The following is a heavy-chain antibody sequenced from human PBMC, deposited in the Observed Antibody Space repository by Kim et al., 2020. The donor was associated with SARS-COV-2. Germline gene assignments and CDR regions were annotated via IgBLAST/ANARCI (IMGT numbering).Heavy chain of an antibody. CDR2: ISNDGGST. V-gene: IGHV3-74*01. D-gene: IGHD6-13*01. CDR1: GFTFSSYW. CDR3: ARFGSWYYYGLDV. Sequence: GGSLRLSCAASGFTFSSYWMHWVRQAPGKGLVWVSRISNDGGSTDYADSVKGRFTISRDNAKNTLYLQMNSLRAEDTAVYYCARFGSWYYYGLDVWGQGT. J-gene: IGHJ6*02.